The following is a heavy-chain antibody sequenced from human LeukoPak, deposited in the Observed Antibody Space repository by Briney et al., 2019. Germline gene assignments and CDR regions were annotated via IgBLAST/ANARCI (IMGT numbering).Heavy chain of an antibody. CDR1: GFAFSNYA. J-gene: IGHJ4*02. Sequence: GGSLRLSCAASGFAFSNYAMSWVRHAPGKGLEWVSASSGSGGSTHYADSVKGRFTISRDNSKNTLYLQMNSLRAGDTAVYYCAKYAGLYYSDYWGQGTLVTVSS. D-gene: IGHD2-2*01. CDR2: SSGSGGST. CDR3: AKYAGLYYSDY. V-gene: IGHV3-23*01.